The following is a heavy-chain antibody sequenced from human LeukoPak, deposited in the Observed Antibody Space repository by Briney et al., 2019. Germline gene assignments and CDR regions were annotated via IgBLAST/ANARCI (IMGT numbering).Heavy chain of an antibody. D-gene: IGHD6-13*01. J-gene: IGHJ4*02. CDR2: IYTSGSS. CDR1: GGSFSSSSFY. CDR3: AREGSSSPGGF. Sequence: SETLSLTCTVSGGSFSSSSFYWSWIRQPAGKGLEWIGRIYTSGSSNYNPSLKSRLTMSVDTSKNQFSLKMSSVTAADTAVYYCAREGSSSPGGFWGQGTLVTVSS. V-gene: IGHV4-61*02.